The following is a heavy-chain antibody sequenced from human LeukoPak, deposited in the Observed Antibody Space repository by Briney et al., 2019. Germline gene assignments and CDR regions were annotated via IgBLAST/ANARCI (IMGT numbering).Heavy chain of an antibody. D-gene: IGHD3-9*01. V-gene: IGHV1-18*04. J-gene: IGHJ6*04. CDR1: GYTFTSYG. CDR3: ASSRSYDILTGSRLGYYGMVV. Sequence: GASVKVSCKASGYTFTSYGISWVRQAPGQGLEWMGWISAYNGNTNYAQKHQGRVTMTTDTSTSTAYMELRRLRSDDTAVYYCASSRSYDILTGSRLGYYGMVVWGKGTTVTVSS. CDR2: ISAYNGNT.